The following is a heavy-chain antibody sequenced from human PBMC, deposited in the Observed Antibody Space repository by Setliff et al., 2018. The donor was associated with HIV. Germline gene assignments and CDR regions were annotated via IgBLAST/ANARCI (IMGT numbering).Heavy chain of an antibody. Sequence: PGGSLRLSCAASGFTFSSYGMHWVRQAPGKGLEWVAVIWYGGSNKYYADSVKGRFTISRDNSKNTLYLQMNSLRAEDTAVYYCAKVMVIYDSSEYYFDYWGQGTLVTVSS. V-gene: IGHV3-33*06. J-gene: IGHJ4*02. D-gene: IGHD3-22*01. CDR3: AKVMVIYDSSEYYFDY. CDR2: IWYGGSNK. CDR1: GFTFSSYG.